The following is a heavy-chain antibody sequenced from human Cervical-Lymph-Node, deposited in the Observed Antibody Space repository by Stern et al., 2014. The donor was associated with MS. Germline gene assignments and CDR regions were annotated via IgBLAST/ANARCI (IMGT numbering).Heavy chain of an antibody. D-gene: IGHD2/OR15-2a*01. CDR2: IYYSGST. V-gene: IGHV4-31*03. CDR3: ARAPRSILWFDP. Sequence: QVQLQESGPGLVKPSQALSLTCTVSGGAISSGAYYWSWIRQHPGKGLDLIGYIYYSGSTYYNPSLKSRVTISVDPSKNQFSLKLTSVTAADTAVYYCARAPRSILWFDPWGQGTLVTVSS. CDR1: GGAISSGAYY. J-gene: IGHJ5*02.